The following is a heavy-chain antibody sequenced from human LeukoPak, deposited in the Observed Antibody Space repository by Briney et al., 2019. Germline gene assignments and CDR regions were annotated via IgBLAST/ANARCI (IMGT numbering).Heavy chain of an antibody. D-gene: IGHD3-16*01. CDR2: ISSSSSYI. Sequence: PGGSLRLSCAASGFTFSSYSMNWVRQAPGKGLEWVSSISSSSSYIYYADSVKGRFTISRDNAKNSLYLQMNSLRAEDTAVYYCARLDYDYVWGSYLSYLDYWGQGTLVTVSS. V-gene: IGHV3-21*01. J-gene: IGHJ4*02. CDR3: ARLDYDYVWGSYLSYLDY. CDR1: GFTFSSYS.